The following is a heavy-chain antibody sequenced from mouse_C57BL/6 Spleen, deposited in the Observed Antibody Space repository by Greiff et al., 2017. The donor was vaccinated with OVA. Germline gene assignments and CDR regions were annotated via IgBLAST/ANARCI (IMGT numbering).Heavy chain of an antibody. D-gene: IGHD1-1*01. V-gene: IGHV14-3*01. CDR2: IDPANGNT. CDR1: GFNIKNTY. CDR3: ARDYYGSSYGFAY. J-gene: IGHJ3*01. Sequence: DVKLQESVAELVRPGDSVKLSCTASGFNIKNTYMHWVKQRPEQGLEWIGRIDPANGNTKYAPKFQGKATITTDTSSNTVYLQLSSLTSEDTAIYYCARDYYGSSYGFAYWGQGTLVTVSA.